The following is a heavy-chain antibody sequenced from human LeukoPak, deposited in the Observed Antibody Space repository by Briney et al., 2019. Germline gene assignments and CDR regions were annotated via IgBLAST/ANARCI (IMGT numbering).Heavy chain of an antibody. CDR2: INHSGST. D-gene: IGHD6-19*01. Sequence: SETLSLTCAVYGVSFSGYYWSWIRQPPGKGLEWIGEINHSGSTNYNPSLKSRVTISVDTSKNQFSLKLSSVTAADTAVYYCARARGYSSGWYLAPWGQGTLVTVSS. CDR3: ARARGYSSGWYLAP. CDR1: GVSFSGYY. J-gene: IGHJ5*02. V-gene: IGHV4-34*01.